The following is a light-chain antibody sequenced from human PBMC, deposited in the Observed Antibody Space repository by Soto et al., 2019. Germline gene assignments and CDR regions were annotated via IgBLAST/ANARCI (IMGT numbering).Light chain of an antibody. CDR1: SSDVGGYNY. V-gene: IGLV2-14*01. J-gene: IGLJ1*01. CDR2: EVN. CDR3: SSYTSSDTYV. Sequence: QSALTQPASVSGSPGQSITISCTGTSSDVGGYNYVSWYQQHPGKAPKLMIYEVNNRPSGVSNRFSGSKSVNTASLTISGLQAEDEADYYCSSYTSSDTYVFGTGTKLTVL.